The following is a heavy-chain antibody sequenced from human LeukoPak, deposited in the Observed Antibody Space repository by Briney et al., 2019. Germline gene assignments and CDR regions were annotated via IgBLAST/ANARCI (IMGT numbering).Heavy chain of an antibody. CDR3: ARDSPRDGIIDY. D-gene: IGHD5-24*01. CDR2: INWNGGST. Sequence: PGGSLRLSCAASGFTFSSYWMSWVRQAPGKGLEWVSGINWNGGSTGYADSVKGRFTISRDNAKNSLYLQMNSLRAEDTAVYYCARDSPRDGIIDYWGQGTLVTVSS. CDR1: GFTFSSYW. J-gene: IGHJ4*02. V-gene: IGHV3-20*04.